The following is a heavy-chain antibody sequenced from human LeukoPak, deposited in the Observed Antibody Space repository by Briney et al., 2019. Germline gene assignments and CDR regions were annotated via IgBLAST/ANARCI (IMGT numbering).Heavy chain of an antibody. Sequence: PGGSLRLSCAASGFTFSSYTMNWVRQPPGKGLEWVSNIGTSSTTIYYADSVKGRFTISRDSSKNTLYLQMNSLRAEDTAVYYCARDLYDSSGIERHFDLWGRGALVTVSS. CDR2: IGTSSTTI. CDR1: GFTFSSYT. CDR3: ARDLYDSSGIERHFDL. J-gene: IGHJ2*01. V-gene: IGHV3-48*01. D-gene: IGHD3-22*01.